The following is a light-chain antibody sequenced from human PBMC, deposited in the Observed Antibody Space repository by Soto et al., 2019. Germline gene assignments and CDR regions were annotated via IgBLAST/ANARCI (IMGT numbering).Light chain of an antibody. CDR2: DNS. CDR1: SSNIGAGYD. Sequence: QAVVPQPPSVSGAPGQRVTLSCTGSSSNIGAGYDVPWYQQLPGTAPKLLIYDNSNRPSGVPDRFSGSKSRTSASLAITGLQAEDEADYYCQSYDRSLSGSRVFGTGTKLTVL. CDR3: QSYDRSLSGSRV. J-gene: IGLJ1*01. V-gene: IGLV1-40*01.